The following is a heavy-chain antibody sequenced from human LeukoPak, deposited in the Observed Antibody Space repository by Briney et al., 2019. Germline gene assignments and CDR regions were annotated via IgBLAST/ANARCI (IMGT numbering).Heavy chain of an antibody. CDR2: INPNSGGT. CDR1: GYTFTGYY. V-gene: IGHV1-2*02. J-gene: IGHJ3*01. Sequence: LGASVKVSCTASGYTFTGYYMHWVRQAPGQGLEWMGWINPNSGGTVYAQKFKGRVTMARDTSISTAYMELSGLRPDDTAIYYCVSYYHGSGSYYNDAFDVWGQGTMVTVSS. D-gene: IGHD3-10*01. CDR3: VSYYHGSGSYYNDAFDV.